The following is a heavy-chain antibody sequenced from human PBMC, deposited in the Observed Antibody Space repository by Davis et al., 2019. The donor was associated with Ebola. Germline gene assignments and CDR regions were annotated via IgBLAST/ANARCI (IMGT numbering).Heavy chain of an antibody. CDR1: GYTFTSYG. V-gene: IGHV1-69*13. CDR3: ARVGRTTVTTVWYYYYGMDV. J-gene: IGHJ6*02. CDR2: IILIFGTA. Sequence: AASVKVSCKASGYTFTSYGISWVRQAPGQGLEWMGGIILIFGTANYAQKFQGRVTITADESTSTAYMELSSLRSEDTAVYYCARVGRTTVTTVWYYYYGMDVWGQGTTVTVSS. D-gene: IGHD4-11*01.